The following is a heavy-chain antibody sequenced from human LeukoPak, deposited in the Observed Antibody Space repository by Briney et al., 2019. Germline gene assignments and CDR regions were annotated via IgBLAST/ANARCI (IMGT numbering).Heavy chain of an antibody. CDR1: GFTFSSYS. J-gene: IGHJ4*02. CDR2: VSSSGNTI. CDR3: ARLRGYSYGYGDY. V-gene: IGHV3-48*04. D-gene: IGHD5-18*01. Sequence: GGSLRLSCAASGFTFSSYSMHWVRQAPGKGLEWVSYVSSSGNTIEYADSVKGRFPISRDNAKNSLYLQMVSLRAEDTAVYYCARLRGYSYGYGDYWGQGTLVTVSS.